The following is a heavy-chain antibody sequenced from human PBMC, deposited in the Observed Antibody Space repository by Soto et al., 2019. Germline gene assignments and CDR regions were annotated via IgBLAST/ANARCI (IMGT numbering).Heavy chain of an antibody. Sequence: QVQLVESGGGVVQPGRSLRLSCAASGFTFSSYGMHWVRQAPGKGLEWVALVWYDGGNKYYADSVKGRFTISRDNSKNTLYLQMNSLRDEDTGVYYCVRAAGYSGNDYVYYYGMDVWGQGTTVTVSS. CDR2: VWYDGGNK. CDR1: GFTFSSYG. V-gene: IGHV3-33*01. J-gene: IGHJ6*02. D-gene: IGHD5-12*01. CDR3: VRAAGYSGNDYVYYYGMDV.